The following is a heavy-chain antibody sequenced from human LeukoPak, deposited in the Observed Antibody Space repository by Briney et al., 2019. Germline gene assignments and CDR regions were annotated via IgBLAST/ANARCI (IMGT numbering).Heavy chain of an antibody. CDR2: IYYSGST. CDR1: VGSISSGGYY. J-gene: IGHJ3*02. D-gene: IGHD1-14*01. Sequence: SEPLSLTCTVSVGSISSGGYYWSWTRQHPGKGLEWIGYIYYSGSTYYNPSLKSRVTISVDTDKNQFSLKLSSVTAADTGVYYCARGVRYGQEDVAFDIWGQGTMVTVSS. V-gene: IGHV4-31*03. CDR3: ARGVRYGQEDVAFDI.